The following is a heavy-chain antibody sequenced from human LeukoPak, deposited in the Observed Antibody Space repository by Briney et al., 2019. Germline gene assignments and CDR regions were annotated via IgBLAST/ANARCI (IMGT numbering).Heavy chain of an antibody. Sequence: SQTLSLTCAISGDSVSNNSPTWNWIRQSPSRGLEWLGRTYYRSKWYNDYAVSVKSRMIINPDTSKNQFSLQLNSVTPEDTAVYYCVRGAGNYYGMDVWGQGTTVTVSS. CDR1: GDSVSNNSPT. J-gene: IGHJ6*02. CDR2: TYYRSKWYN. D-gene: IGHD6-19*01. V-gene: IGHV6-1*01. CDR3: VRGAGNYYGMDV.